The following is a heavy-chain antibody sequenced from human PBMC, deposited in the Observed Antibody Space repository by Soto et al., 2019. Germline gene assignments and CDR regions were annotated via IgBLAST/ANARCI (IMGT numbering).Heavy chain of an antibody. J-gene: IGHJ3*02. CDR1: GYTFTSYG. Sequence: ASVKVSCKASGYTFTSYGISWVRQAPGQGLEWMGWISTYNGNTKYAQKLQGRVTMTTDTSTSTAYMELRSLRSDDTAVYYCARDEEYYYDSSGYRFHDAFDIWGQGTMVTVSS. CDR2: ISTYNGNT. CDR3: ARDEEYYYDSSGYRFHDAFDI. V-gene: IGHV1-18*01. D-gene: IGHD3-22*01.